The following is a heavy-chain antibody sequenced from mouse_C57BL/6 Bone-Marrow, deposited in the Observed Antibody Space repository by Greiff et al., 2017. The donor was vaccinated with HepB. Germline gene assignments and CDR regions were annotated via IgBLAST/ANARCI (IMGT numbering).Heavy chain of an antibody. D-gene: IGHD1-1*01. Sequence: QVQLKESGPELVKPGASVKISCKASGYTFTDYYINWVKQRPGQGLEWIGWIYPGSGNTKYNEKFKGKATLTVDPSSSTAYMQLSSLTSEDSAVYFLARDYYGSSSAWFAYWGQGTLVTVSA. CDR1: GYTFTDYY. V-gene: IGHV1-84*01. J-gene: IGHJ3*01. CDR2: IYPGSGNT. CDR3: ARDYYGSSSAWFAY.